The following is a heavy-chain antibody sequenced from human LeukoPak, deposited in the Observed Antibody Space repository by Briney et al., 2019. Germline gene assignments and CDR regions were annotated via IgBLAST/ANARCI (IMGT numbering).Heavy chain of an antibody. CDR2: ISSSSSYI. D-gene: IGHD5-18*01. V-gene: IGHV3-21*01. CDR3: ARDGYRYSYFVPPTRMDG. CDR1: GFTFSSYS. J-gene: IGHJ6*02. Sequence: PGGSLRLSCAASGFTFSSYSMNWVRQAPGKGLEWVSSISSSSSYIYYADSVKGRFTISRDNAKNSLYLQMNSLRDEDTAVYYCARDGYRYSYFVPPTRMDGWGQGTTVTVYS.